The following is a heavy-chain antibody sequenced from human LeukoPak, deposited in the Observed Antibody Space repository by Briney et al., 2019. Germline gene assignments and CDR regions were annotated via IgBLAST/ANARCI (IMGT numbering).Heavy chain of an antibody. CDR1: GFTFDDYA. Sequence: GGSLRLSCAASGFTFDDYAMHWVRQAPGKGLEWVSGISWNSGSIGYADSVKGRFTISRDNAKNSLYLQMNSLRAEDTAVYYCARSSITGTTNYYYMDVWGKGTTVTVSS. CDR2: ISWNSGSI. J-gene: IGHJ6*03. D-gene: IGHD1-7*01. V-gene: IGHV3-9*01. CDR3: ARSSITGTTNYYYMDV.